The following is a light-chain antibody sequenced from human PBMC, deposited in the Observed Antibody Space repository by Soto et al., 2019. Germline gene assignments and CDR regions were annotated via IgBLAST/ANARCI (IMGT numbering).Light chain of an antibody. J-gene: IGKJ2*01. CDR2: GVS. V-gene: IGKV3-20*01. CDR1: QSVIGRQ. CDR3: QQYGTSPYT. Sequence: EIVLTQSPGTLSLSPGERATLSCRASQSVIGRQLAWYQHKPGQAPRLLIYGVSTRATGIPDRFTGSGSGTDFTLTISRLEPEDFAVYYCQQYGTSPYTFGQGTKVDIK.